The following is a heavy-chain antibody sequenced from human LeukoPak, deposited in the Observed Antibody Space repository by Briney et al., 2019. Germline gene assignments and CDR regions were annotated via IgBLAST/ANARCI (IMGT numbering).Heavy chain of an antibody. V-gene: IGHV4-59*01. CDR3: ARTQQLGTYYYYYYMDV. CDR2: IYHSGST. D-gene: IGHD6-13*01. Sequence: SETLSLTCTVSGGSISSYYWSWIRQPPGKGLEWIGSIYHSGSTYYNPSLKSRVTISVDTSKNQFSLKLSSVTAADTAVYYCARTQQLGTYYYYYYMDVWGKGTTVTVSS. CDR1: GGSISSYY. J-gene: IGHJ6*03.